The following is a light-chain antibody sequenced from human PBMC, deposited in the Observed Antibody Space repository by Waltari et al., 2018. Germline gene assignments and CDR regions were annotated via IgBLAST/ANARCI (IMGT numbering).Light chain of an antibody. V-gene: IGKV3-20*01. Sequence: EIMLTQSPGTLSLSPGERATLACRASQSISRYLAWYQHKPGQAPRLLIYDASSRATGIPDRFSGSGAGTEFSITISRLEPEDFAVYYCQKYGSIPATFGQGTKVEIK. J-gene: IGKJ1*01. CDR3: QKYGSIPAT. CDR2: DAS. CDR1: QSISRY.